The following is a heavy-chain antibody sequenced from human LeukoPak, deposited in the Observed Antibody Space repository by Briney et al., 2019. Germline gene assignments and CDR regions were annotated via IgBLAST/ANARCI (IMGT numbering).Heavy chain of an antibody. Sequence: GGSLRLSCAASGFTFSNYAMNWVRQAPGKGLEWLAIISYDVSSEYYADSVKGRSTISRDNSKNTLFLQMNDVRPEDTAVYYCAREGRPNAFDIWGQGTMVTVSS. V-gene: IGHV3-30-3*01. J-gene: IGHJ3*02. CDR2: ISYDVSSE. CDR1: GFTFSNYA. CDR3: AREGRPNAFDI.